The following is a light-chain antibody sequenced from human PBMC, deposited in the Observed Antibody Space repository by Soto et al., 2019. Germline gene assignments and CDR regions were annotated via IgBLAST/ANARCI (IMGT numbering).Light chain of an antibody. Sequence: LTQPRSVSGSPGQSVTISCTGTSSDVGGYNYVSWYQQHPGKAPKLMIYTVTKRPSGVPDRFSGSKSDNTASLTISWLQADDEADYYCCSYAGSSSHVFGTGTKVTVL. CDR1: SSDVGGYNY. J-gene: IGLJ1*01. V-gene: IGLV2-11*01. CDR3: CSYAGSSSHV. CDR2: TVT.